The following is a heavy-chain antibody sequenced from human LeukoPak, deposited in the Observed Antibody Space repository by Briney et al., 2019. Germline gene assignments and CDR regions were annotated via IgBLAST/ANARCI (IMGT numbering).Heavy chain of an antibody. CDR3: TKGLSGYFDY. D-gene: IGHD3-9*01. CDR1: GFTFSSYA. CDR2: ISGSGGST. V-gene: IGHV3-23*01. Sequence: PGGSLRLSCAASGFTFSSYAMSWVRQAPGKGLEWVSAISGSGGSTYYADSVKGRFTISRDKAKNTLYLQMNSLRADETALCSCTKGLSGYFDYWGQGTLVTVSS. J-gene: IGHJ4*02.